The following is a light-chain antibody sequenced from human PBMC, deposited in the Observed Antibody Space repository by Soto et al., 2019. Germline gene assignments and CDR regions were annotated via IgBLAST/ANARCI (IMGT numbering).Light chain of an antibody. V-gene: IGLV1-40*01. J-gene: IGLJ2*01. CDR1: SSNIGAGYD. Sequence: QSVLTQPPSVSGAPGQRVTISCTGSSSNIGAGYDVHWYQQLPGTAPKLLIYGNSNRPSGVPDRFSGSKSGTSASLAITGLQAEDEADYYCQSYDSSLGGSKGKVFGGGTKLTVL. CDR3: QSYDSSLGGSKGKV. CDR2: GNS.